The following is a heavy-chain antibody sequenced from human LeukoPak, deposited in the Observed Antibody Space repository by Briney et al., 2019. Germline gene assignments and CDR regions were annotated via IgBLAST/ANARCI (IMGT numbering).Heavy chain of an antibody. CDR1: GASISSSSYF. CDR3: ARHAGQAAPLYFDY. Sequence: PSETLSLTCTVSGASISSSSYFWGWIRQPPGKGLEWIGSISYSGNTHYNPSLKSRVTILVDTSKNQFSLKLSSVTAADTAVYYCARHAGQAAPLYFDYWGQGTLVTVSS. V-gene: IGHV4-39*01. CDR2: ISYSGNT. J-gene: IGHJ4*02. D-gene: IGHD6-25*01.